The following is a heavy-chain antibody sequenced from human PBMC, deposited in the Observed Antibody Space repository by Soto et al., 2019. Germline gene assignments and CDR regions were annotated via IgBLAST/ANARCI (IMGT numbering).Heavy chain of an antibody. V-gene: IGHV4-31*03. J-gene: IGHJ6*02. D-gene: IGHD3-22*01. Sequence: SETLSLTCTVSGGSISSGGYYWSWIRQHPGKGQEWIGYIYYSGSTYYNPSLKSRVTISVDTSKNQLSLKLSSVTAADTAVYYCARGYRYDSSGSLHYGMDVWGQGTTVTVSS. CDR2: IYYSGST. CDR1: GGSISSGGYY. CDR3: ARGYRYDSSGSLHYGMDV.